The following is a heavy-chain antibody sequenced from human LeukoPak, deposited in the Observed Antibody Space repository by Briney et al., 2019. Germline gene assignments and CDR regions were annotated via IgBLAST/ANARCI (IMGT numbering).Heavy chain of an antibody. J-gene: IGHJ5*02. CDR3: ARAGGWYNWFDP. V-gene: IGHV4-34*01. Sequence: KPSETLSLTCAVYGGSFSGYYWSWIRQPPGKGLEWIGEINHSGSTNYNPSLKSRVTISVDTSKNRFSLKLSSVTAADTAVYYCARAGGWYNWFDPWGQGTLVTVSS. D-gene: IGHD6-19*01. CDR2: INHSGST. CDR1: GGSFSGYY.